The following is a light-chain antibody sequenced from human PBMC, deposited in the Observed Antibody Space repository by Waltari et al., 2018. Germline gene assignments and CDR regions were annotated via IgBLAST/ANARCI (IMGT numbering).Light chain of an antibody. CDR1: QSIGSY. Sequence: EVVLTQSPGTLSLSPVEGATLSFRASQSIGSYFGWYQQEPGHAPRPLISGTSSRATGIPDWFIGSGSGTDFTLTISSLEPEDFAVYYCQQYTSTPPTFGQGTKLE. V-gene: IGKV3-20*01. CDR2: GTS. CDR3: QQYTSTPPT. J-gene: IGKJ1*01.